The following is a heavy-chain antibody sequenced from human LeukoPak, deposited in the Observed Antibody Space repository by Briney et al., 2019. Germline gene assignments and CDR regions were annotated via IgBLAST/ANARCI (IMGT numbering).Heavy chain of an antibody. CDR2: INHSGST. CDR3: ARARGYSYGMRKWFDP. V-gene: IGHV4-39*07. J-gene: IGHJ5*02. D-gene: IGHD5-18*01. CDR1: GVSISSSNSY. Sequence: SETLSLTCTVSGVSISSSNSYWSWIRQPPGKGLEWIGEINHSGSTNYNPSLKSRVTISVDTSKNQFSLKLSSVTAADTAVYYCARARGYSYGMRKWFDPWGQGTLVTVSS.